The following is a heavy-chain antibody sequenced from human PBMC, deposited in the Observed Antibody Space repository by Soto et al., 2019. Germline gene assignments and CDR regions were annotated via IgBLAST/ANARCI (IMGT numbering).Heavy chain of an antibody. CDR2: MNPNSGNT. D-gene: IGHD3-10*01. V-gene: IGHV1-8*01. Sequence: QVQLVQSGAEVKKPGASVKVSCKASGYTFTSYDINWVRQATGQGLEWMGWMNPNSGNTGYAQKFQGRVTMTRNTSISTAYMELSSMRSEDTAVYYCASSESGWTSFDPWGQGTLVTVSS. CDR1: GYTFTSYD. CDR3: ASSESGWTSFDP. J-gene: IGHJ5*02.